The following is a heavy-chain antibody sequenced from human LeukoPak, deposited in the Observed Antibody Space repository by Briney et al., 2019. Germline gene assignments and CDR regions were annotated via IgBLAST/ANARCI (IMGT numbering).Heavy chain of an antibody. J-gene: IGHJ4*02. V-gene: IGHV1-2*02. Sequence: ASVKVSCKASGYTFTGYYMHWVRQAPGQGLEWMGWINPNSGGTNYAQKFQGRVTMTRDTSIRTAYMELSRLRSDDTAVYYCARVMATVTTVDYWGQGTLVTVSS. D-gene: IGHD4-17*01. CDR3: ARVMATVTTVDY. CDR2: INPNSGGT. CDR1: GYTFTGYY.